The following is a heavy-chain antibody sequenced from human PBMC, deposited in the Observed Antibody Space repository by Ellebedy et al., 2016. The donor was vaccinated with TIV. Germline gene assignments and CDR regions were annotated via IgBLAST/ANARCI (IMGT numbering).Heavy chain of an antibody. CDR3: ARAWDTGMAPNYYYGMDV. V-gene: IGHV1-69*04. J-gene: IGHJ6*02. Sequence: AASVKVSCKASGCTLSRHAISSVRPPPGQGLEWLGRTIPLLGIANYAQKFQGRVTITADKSTSTAYMELSSLRSEDTAVYYCARAWDTGMAPNYYYGMDVWGQGTTVTVSS. CDR1: GCTLSRHA. D-gene: IGHD5-18*01. CDR2: TIPLLGIA.